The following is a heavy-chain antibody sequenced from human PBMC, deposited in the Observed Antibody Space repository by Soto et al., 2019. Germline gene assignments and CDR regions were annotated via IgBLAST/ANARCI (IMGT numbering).Heavy chain of an antibody. Sequence: GESLKISCEGSGYSFTSYWIGWVRQMPGKGLEWMGIIYPGDSDTRYSPSFQGQVTISADKSISTAYLQWSSLKASDTAMYYCARQNYYGSGSFPLYYFDYWGQGTLVTVSS. V-gene: IGHV5-51*01. CDR1: GYSFTSYW. CDR2: IYPGDSDT. CDR3: ARQNYYGSGSFPLYYFDY. J-gene: IGHJ4*02. D-gene: IGHD3-10*01.